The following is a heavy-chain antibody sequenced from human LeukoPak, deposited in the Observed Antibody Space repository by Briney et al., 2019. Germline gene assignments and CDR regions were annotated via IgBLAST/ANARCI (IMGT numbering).Heavy chain of an antibody. CDR2: ISSSGSTI. CDR1: GFTFSDYY. V-gene: IGHV3-11*01. Sequence: GGSLRLSCAASGFTFSDYYMSWIRQAPGKGLEWVSYISSSGSTIYYADSVKGRFTISRDNAKNSLYLQMNSLRAEDTAVYYCAKDQPIFGVVNWFDPWGQGTLVTVSS. CDR3: AKDQPIFGVVNWFDP. J-gene: IGHJ5*02. D-gene: IGHD3-3*01.